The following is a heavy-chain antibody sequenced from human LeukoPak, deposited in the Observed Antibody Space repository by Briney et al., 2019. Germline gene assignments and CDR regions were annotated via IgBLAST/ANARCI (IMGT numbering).Heavy chain of an antibody. V-gene: IGHV4-4*07. Sequence: PSETLSLTCTVSGGSISSYYWSWIRQPAGKGLEWIGRIYTSGSTNYNPSLKSRVTMSVDTSKNQFSLKLSSVTAADTAVYYCAREITDTATSAYDYWGQGTLVTVSS. J-gene: IGHJ4*02. CDR1: GGSISSYY. CDR2: IYTSGST. D-gene: IGHD5-18*01. CDR3: AREITDTATSAYDY.